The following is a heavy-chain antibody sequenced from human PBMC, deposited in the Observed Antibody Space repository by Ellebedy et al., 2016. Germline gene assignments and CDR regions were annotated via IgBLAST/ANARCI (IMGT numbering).Heavy chain of an antibody. V-gene: IGHV4-61*02. CDR2: IYTSGTT. D-gene: IGHD5-18*01. J-gene: IGHJ2*01. Sequence: SETLSLXXTVSGGSITSDTFHWNCIRQPAGKGLEWIGRIYTSGTTNYNPSLKRRVTMTVDTSKKQFSLKLSSVTAADTAVYYCAREEAAMVFFDLWGRGTLVTVSS. CDR3: AREEAAMVFFDL. CDR1: GGSITSDTFH.